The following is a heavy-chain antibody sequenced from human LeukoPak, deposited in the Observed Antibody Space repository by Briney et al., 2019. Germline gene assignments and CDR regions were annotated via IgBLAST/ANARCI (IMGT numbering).Heavy chain of an antibody. V-gene: IGHV1-2*04. Sequence: GASVKVSFTASGYTFNDYHIHWVRQAPGQGLEWLGWINPNSGGTNSAQKFQGWVTMTRDTSISTAYLDLSRLTSDDTAVYYCARGGAGYSGCRYFYSFDYWGQGTLVTVSS. J-gene: IGHJ4*02. CDR2: INPNSGGT. CDR3: ARGGAGYSGCRYFYSFDY. CDR1: GYTFNDYH. D-gene: IGHD5-12*01.